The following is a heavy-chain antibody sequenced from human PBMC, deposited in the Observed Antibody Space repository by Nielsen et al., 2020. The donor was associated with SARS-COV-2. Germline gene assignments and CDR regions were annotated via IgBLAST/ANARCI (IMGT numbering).Heavy chain of an antibody. V-gene: IGHV3-21*01. J-gene: IGHJ4*02. CDR3: ARVQLWTGGNDY. CDR1: GFTFSSYS. D-gene: IGHD5-18*01. CDR2: ISSSSSYI. Sequence: GGSLRLSCAASGFTFSSYSMNWVRQAPGKGLEWVSSISSSSSYIYYADSVKGRFTISRDNAKNSLYLQMNSLRAEDTAVYYCARVQLWTGGNDYWGQGTLVTVSS.